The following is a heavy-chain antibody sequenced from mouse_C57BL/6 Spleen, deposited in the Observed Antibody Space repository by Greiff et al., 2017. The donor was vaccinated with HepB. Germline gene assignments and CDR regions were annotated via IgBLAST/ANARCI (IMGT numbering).Heavy chain of an antibody. CDR1: GFTFSSYA. D-gene: IGHD1-1*01. J-gene: IGHJ3*01. CDR2: ISDGGSYT. CDR3: ARASYYYGPFAY. V-gene: IGHV5-4*01. Sequence: EVHLVESGGGLVKPGGSLKLSCAASGFTFSSYAMSWVRQTPEKRLEWVATISDGGSYTYYPDNVKGRFTISRDNAKNNLYLQMSHLKSEDTAMYYCARASYYYGPFAYWGQGTLVTVSA.